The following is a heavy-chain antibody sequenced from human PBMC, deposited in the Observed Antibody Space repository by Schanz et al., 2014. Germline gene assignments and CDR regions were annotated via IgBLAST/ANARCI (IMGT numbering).Heavy chain of an antibody. J-gene: IGHJ4*02. CDR2: INPTGGST. CDR1: GYTFTTYY. V-gene: IGHV1-46*03. D-gene: IGHD3-10*01. Sequence: QVQVVQSGAEVKKPGASVKVYCKASGYTFTTYYLHWVRQAPGQGLEWMGIINPTGGSTTYAEKFLGRVAMTSDTSTSTVYMELSRLRSEDMAVYYCVRAPHYGSGRHLDYWGQGTLVTVSS. CDR3: VRAPHYGSGRHLDY.